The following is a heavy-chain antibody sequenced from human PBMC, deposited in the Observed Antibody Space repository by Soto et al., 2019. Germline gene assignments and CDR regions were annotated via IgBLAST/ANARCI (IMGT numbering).Heavy chain of an antibody. CDR3: VRGHVDDEAIRLQVFDY. Sequence: EVRLVESGGGLVQAGASLRLSCAASGFRFSYYWMNWVRQAPGKGLEWVANVKEDGSEEFYVDSVRGRFTVSRDNARNSLYLQMNGLRVADTAVYYCVRGHVDDEAIRLQVFDYWGQGALVAVSS. J-gene: IGHJ4*02. CDR2: VKEDGSEE. V-gene: IGHV3-7*04. D-gene: IGHD1-1*01. CDR1: GFRFSYYW.